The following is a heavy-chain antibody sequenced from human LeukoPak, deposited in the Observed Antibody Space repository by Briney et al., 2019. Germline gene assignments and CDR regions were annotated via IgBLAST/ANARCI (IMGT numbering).Heavy chain of an antibody. D-gene: IGHD3-3*01. J-gene: IGHJ3*02. V-gene: IGHV3-23*01. CDR2: ISGSGGST. CDR1: GFTFSSYA. CDR3: AKGRGYDFWSGYPNGDAFDT. Sequence: GGSLRLSCVASGFTFSSYAMSWVRQAPGKGLEWVSAISGSGGSTYYADSVKGRFTISRDNSKNTLYLQMNSLRAEDTAVYYCAKGRGYDFWSGYPNGDAFDTWGQGTMVTVSS.